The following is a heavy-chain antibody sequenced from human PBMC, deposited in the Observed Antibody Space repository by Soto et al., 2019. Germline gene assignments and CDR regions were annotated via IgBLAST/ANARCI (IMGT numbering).Heavy chain of an antibody. D-gene: IGHD6-19*01. CDR1: GYTFTSYD. J-gene: IGHJ3*02. Sequence: QVQLVQSGAEVNKPGASVKVSCKASGYTFTSYDINWVRQATGQGLEWMGWMNPNSGNTGYAQKFQGRVTMTRNNSISTAYMELSSLRSEDTAVYYCARGDRRAVAPTMYAFDIWGQGTMVTVSS. V-gene: IGHV1-8*01. CDR2: MNPNSGNT. CDR3: ARGDRRAVAPTMYAFDI.